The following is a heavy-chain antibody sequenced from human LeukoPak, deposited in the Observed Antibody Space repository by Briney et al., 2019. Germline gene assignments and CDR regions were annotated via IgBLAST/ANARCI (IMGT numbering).Heavy chain of an antibody. CDR1: GYTFTSHG. CDR2: ISAYNGNT. V-gene: IGHV1-18*01. D-gene: IGHD3-10*01. CDR3: ASLGVTMVRGAAGYYFDY. Sequence: GASVRVSCKASGYTFTSHGISWVRQAPGQGLEWMGWISAYNGNTNYAQKLQGRVTMTTDTSTSTAYMGLRSLRSDDTAVYYCASLGVTMVRGAAGYYFDYWGQGTLVTVSS. J-gene: IGHJ4*02.